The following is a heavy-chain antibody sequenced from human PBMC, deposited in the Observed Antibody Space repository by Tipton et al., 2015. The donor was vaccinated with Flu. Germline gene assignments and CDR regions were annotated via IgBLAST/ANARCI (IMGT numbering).Heavy chain of an antibody. J-gene: IGHJ3*01. CDR3: ARFAPWSSLAVMVSTPDAYGV. CDR2: ISNSGSSI. V-gene: IGHV3-11*04. CDR1: GFTFSDYY. D-gene: IGHD5-18*01. Sequence: QLVQSGGGLVNPGGSVRLSCAASGFTFSDYYMNWILQAPGKGLEWISYISNSGSSIYYVDSVKGRFTISRDNAKNSLYLQMNSLRVEDTAVYYCARFAPWSSLAVMVSTPDAYGVWDQGTLVTVS.